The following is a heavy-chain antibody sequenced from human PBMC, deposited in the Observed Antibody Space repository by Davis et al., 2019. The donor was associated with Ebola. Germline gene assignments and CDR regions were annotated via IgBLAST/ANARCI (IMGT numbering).Heavy chain of an antibody. CDR2: ISGSGGST. D-gene: IGHD3-22*01. Sequence: GGSLRLSCAASGFTFSSYAMSWVRQAPGKGLEWVSAISGSGGSTYYADSVKGRFTISRDNSKNTLYLQMNSLKTEDTAVYYCTTGEYDSSGYFDYWGQGTLVTVSS. CDR3: TTGEYDSSGYFDY. CDR1: GFTFSSYA. J-gene: IGHJ4*02. V-gene: IGHV3-23*01.